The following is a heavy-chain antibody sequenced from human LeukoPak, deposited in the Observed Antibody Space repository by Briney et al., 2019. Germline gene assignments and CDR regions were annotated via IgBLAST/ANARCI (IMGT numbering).Heavy chain of an antibody. CDR2: TNPNSGGT. CDR1: GYTFTGYY. Sequence: ASVKVSCTASGYTFTGYYMHGVRQAPGQGLEWMGWTNPNSGGTNYAQKFQGRVTMTRDTSISTAYMELSRLRSHETAVYYCARDLSGIAVAGAFDPWGQGTLVTVSS. CDR3: ARDLSGIAVAGAFDP. V-gene: IGHV1-2*02. D-gene: IGHD6-19*01. J-gene: IGHJ5*02.